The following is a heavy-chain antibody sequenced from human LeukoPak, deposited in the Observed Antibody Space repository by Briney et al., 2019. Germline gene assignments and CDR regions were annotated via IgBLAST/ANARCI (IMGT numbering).Heavy chain of an antibody. V-gene: IGHV4-38-2*01. D-gene: IGHD1-1*01. CDR2: IYHTGST. Sequence: PSETLSLTCAVSDYPITTDYYWGWIRQPPGKGLEWIGSIYHTGSTYYNPSLQSRVTVSVDTSRNYFSLKLTSVTAADTAVYYCARLHWPNWLDPWGPGTLVTVSS. CDR3: ARLHWPNWLDP. CDR1: DYPITTDYY. J-gene: IGHJ5*02.